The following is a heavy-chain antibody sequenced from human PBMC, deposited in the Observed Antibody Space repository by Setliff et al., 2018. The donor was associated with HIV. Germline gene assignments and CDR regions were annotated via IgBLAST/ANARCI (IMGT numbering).Heavy chain of an antibody. V-gene: IGHV4-31*03. CDR3: ARVGVSRFLEWLSNYYYYYMDV. J-gene: IGHJ6*03. Sequence: PSETLSLTCTVSGGSISSGGYFWSWIRQLPGKGLEWIGYIYYSGSTFYSPSLKSRLSISVDTAKNQFSLKLSSVTAADTAVYYCARVGVSRFLEWLSNYYYYYMDVWGKGTTVTVSS. CDR2: IYYSGST. D-gene: IGHD3-3*01. CDR1: GGSISSGGYF.